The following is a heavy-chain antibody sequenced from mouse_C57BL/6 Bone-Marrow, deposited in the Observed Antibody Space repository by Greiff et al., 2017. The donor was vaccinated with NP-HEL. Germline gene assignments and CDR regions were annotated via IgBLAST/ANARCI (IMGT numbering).Heavy chain of an antibody. CDR3: ARDVVSGTDY. D-gene: IGHD4-1*01. J-gene: IGHJ2*01. CDR1: GLTFSSYA. Sequence: EVKLMESGGGLVKPGGSLKLSCAASGLTFSSYAMSWVRQTPEKRLEWVATISDGGSYTYYPDNVKGRFTISRDNAKNNLYLQMSHLKSEDTAMYYCARDVVSGTDYWGQGTTLTVSS. CDR2: ISDGGSYT. V-gene: IGHV5-4*01.